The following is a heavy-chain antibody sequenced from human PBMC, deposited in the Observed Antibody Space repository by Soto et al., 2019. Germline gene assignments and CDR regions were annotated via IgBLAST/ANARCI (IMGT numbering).Heavy chain of an antibody. V-gene: IGHV3-66*01. J-gene: IGHJ5*02. CDR3: ARGPRYDVMTGPRFDP. CDR1: GFTVTHHY. Sequence: DVQVVESGGGLVQPGGSLRLSCAASGFTVTHHYMIWVRQAPGKGLEWVSLVFGDGDTYYAESVKGRFTISRDHFKNTLYLQMNSLTPEDTAIYFCARGPRYDVMTGPRFDPWGQGTLVTVSS. CDR2: VFGDGDT. D-gene: IGHD3-9*01.